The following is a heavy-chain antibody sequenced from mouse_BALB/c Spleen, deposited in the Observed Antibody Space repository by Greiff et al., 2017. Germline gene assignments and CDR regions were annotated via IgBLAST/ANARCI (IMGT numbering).Heavy chain of an antibody. V-gene: IGHV5-9-4*01. CDR2: ISSGGSYT. J-gene: IGHJ4*01. CDR3: ARDPPYYGHGYYAMDY. D-gene: IGHD2-10*01. CDR1: GFTFSSYA. Sequence: EVHLVESGGGLVKPGGSLKLSCAASGFTFSSYAMSWVRQSPEKRLEWVAEISSGGSYTYYPDTVTGRFTISRVNAKNTLYLEMSSLRSEDTAMYYCARDPPYYGHGYYAMDYGGEGTSVSVSS.